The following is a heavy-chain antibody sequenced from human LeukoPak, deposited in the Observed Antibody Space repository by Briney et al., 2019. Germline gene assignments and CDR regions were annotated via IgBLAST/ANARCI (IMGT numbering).Heavy chain of an antibody. V-gene: IGHV1-2*02. CDR3: ARAEENFDY. D-gene: IGHD2/OR15-2a*01. J-gene: IGHJ4*02. CDR2: INPNSGGT. CDR1: GYTFTSYG. Sequence: ASVKVSCKASGYTFTSYGISWVRQAPGQGLEWMGWINPNSGGTNYSQKFQDRVTMTRDTSISTAYMELSRLRSDDTAVYYCARAEENFDYWGQGTLVTVSS.